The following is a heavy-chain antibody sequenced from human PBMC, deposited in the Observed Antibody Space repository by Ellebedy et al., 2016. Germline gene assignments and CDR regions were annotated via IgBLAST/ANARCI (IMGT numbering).Heavy chain of an antibody. CDR2: IRSKAYGGTT. D-gene: IGHD4-11*01. J-gene: IGHJ6*02. V-gene: IGHV3-49*03. Sequence: GGSLRLSCTASGFTFGDYAMSWFRQAPGKGLEWVGFIRSKAYGGTTEYAASVKGRFTISRDDSKSIAYLQMNSLKTEDTAVYYCTRVEEATVILWYYYYGMDVWGQGTTVTVSS. CDR1: GFTFGDYA. CDR3: TRVEEATVILWYYYYGMDV.